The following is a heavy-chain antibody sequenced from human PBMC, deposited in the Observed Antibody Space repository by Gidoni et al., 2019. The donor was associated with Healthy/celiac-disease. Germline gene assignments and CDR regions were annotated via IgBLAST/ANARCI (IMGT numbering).Heavy chain of an antibody. V-gene: IGHV1-46*01. Sequence: QVQLVQSGAEVKKPGASVKVSCKASGSTFTSYYMHWVRQAPGQGLEWMGIINPSGGSTSYAQKFQGRVTMTRDTSTSTVYMELSSLRSEDTAVYYCARDATVTTAGWYFDLWGRGTLVTVSS. CDR1: GSTFTSYY. CDR3: ARDATVTTAGWYFDL. J-gene: IGHJ2*01. CDR2: INPSGGST. D-gene: IGHD4-17*01.